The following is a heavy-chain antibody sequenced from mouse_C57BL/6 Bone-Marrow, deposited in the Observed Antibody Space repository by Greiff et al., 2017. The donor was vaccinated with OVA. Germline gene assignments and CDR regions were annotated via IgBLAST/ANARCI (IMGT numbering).Heavy chain of an antibody. CDR2: IDPSDSYT. CDR1: GYTFTSYW. D-gene: IGHD1-1*01. Sequence: QVQLQQPGAELVMPGASVKLSCKASGYTFTSYWMHWVKQRPGQGLEWIGEIDPSDSYTTYNQKFKGKSTLTVDKSSSTAYMQLSSLTSEDSAVYYCARSVHLLLRRDYWGQGTTLTVSS. V-gene: IGHV1-69*01. CDR3: ARSVHLLLRRDY. J-gene: IGHJ2*01.